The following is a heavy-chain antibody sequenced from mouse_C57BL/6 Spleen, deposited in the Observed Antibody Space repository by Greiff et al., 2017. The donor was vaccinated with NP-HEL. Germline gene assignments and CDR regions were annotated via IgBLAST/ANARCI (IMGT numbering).Heavy chain of an antibody. V-gene: IGHV2-2*01. J-gene: IGHJ1*03. CDR1: GFSLTSYG. Sequence: VQLQQSGPGLVQPSQSLSITCTVSGFSLTSYGVHWVRQSPGKGLEWLGVIWSGGSTDYNAAFLYRLSISKDNSKSQVFFKMNSLQADDTAIYYCARNDYGSSSYWYFDVWGTGTTVTVSS. CDR3: ARNDYGSSSYWYFDV. D-gene: IGHD1-1*01. CDR2: IWSGGST.